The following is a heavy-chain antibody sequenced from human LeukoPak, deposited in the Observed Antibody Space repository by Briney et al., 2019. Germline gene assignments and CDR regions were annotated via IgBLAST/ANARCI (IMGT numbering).Heavy chain of an antibody. CDR1: GYTFTTYG. CDR3: ARDWHCSGGSCYNRFDP. V-gene: IGHV1-18*01. J-gene: IGHJ5*02. Sequence: EASVRVSCKASGYTFTTYGISWVRQAPGQGLEWMGWISASNGDTNYAQKVQDRVIMTTDTSTTTAYMELRSLRSDDTAVYYCARDWHCSGGSCYNRFDPWGQGTLVTVSS. D-gene: IGHD2-15*01. CDR2: ISASNGDT.